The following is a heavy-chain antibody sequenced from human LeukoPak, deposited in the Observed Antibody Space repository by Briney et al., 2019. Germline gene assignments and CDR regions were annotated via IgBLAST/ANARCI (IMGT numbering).Heavy chain of an antibody. V-gene: IGHV3-66*01. Sequence: PGGSLRLSCAASGFTVSSNYMTWVRQAPGKGLEWVSFIYTGGSTYYADSVKGRFTISRDNSKNTLYLQMNSLRAEDTAVYYCARGSGWDFDYWGQGTLVTVSS. J-gene: IGHJ4*02. CDR2: IYTGGST. D-gene: IGHD6-19*01. CDR3: ARGSGWDFDY. CDR1: GFTVSSNY.